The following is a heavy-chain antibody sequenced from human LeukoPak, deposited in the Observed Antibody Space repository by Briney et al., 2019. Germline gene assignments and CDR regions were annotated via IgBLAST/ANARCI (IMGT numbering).Heavy chain of an antibody. CDR1: GGSISSYY. Sequence: SETLSLTCTVSGGSISSYYWSWIRQPAGKGLEWIGRIYTSGSTNYNPSLKSRVTISVDTSKNQFSLKLSSVTAADTAVYYCARVRGGGSLYYFDYWGQGTLVTVSS. D-gene: IGHD2-15*01. V-gene: IGHV4-4*07. CDR3: ARVRGGGSLYYFDY. J-gene: IGHJ4*02. CDR2: IYTSGST.